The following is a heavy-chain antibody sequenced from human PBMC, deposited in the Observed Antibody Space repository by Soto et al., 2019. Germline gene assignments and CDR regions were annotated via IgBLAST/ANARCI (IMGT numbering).Heavy chain of an antibody. J-gene: IGHJ4*02. V-gene: IGHV3-15*07. CDR1: GFTFSEAW. Sequence: VQLVESGGGLIKPGGSLRVSCAASGFTFSEAWMNWVRQAPGRGPEWVGRIKSKSVGGATDYAAPVRGRFTISRDDSKDTVYLQRDSLRTEDTAVYFCATDQGAITTFGVVVPCIDYWGLGTLVTVSS. CDR3: ATDQGAITTFGVVVPCIDY. D-gene: IGHD3-3*01. CDR2: IKSKSVGGAT.